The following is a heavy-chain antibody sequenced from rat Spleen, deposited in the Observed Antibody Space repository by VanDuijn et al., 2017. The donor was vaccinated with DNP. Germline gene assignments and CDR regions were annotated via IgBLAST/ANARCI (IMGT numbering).Heavy chain of an antibody. CDR1: GFSLTNHP. CDR2: IWISGTT. Sequence: QVQLKESGPGLVQPSQTLSLACTVSGFSLTNHPVHWVRQPSGKGLEWLGVIWISGTTNVNSIFKSRLTISRDTSKSQVFLKVNSLQTEDTATYYCARDGRWDYLDYWGQGVMVTVSS. V-gene: IGHV2-43*01. CDR3: ARDGRWDYLDY. J-gene: IGHJ2*01.